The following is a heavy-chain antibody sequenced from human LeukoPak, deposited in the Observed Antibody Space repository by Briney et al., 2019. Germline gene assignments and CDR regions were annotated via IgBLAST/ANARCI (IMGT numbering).Heavy chain of an antibody. Sequence: SETLSLTCAVYGGSFSGYYWSWIRQPPGKGLEWIGEINHSGSTNYNPSLKSRVTISVDTSKNQFSLKLSSVTAADTAVYYCARWGAQYSRQPRRDVYYFDYWGQGTLVTVSS. J-gene: IGHJ4*02. V-gene: IGHV4-34*01. D-gene: IGHD6-6*01. CDR3: ARWGAQYSRQPRRDVYYFDY. CDR1: GGSFSGYY. CDR2: INHSGST.